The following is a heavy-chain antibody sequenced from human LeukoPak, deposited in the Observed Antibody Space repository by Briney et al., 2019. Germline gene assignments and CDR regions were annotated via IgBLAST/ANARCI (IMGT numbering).Heavy chain of an antibody. D-gene: IGHD1-1*01. Sequence: SETLSLTCAVYGGSFSGYYWGWIRQPPGKGLEWIGEINHSGSTNYNPSLKSRVTISVDTSKNQFSLKLSSVTAADTAVYYCARPNWNNWFDPWGRGTLVTVSS. V-gene: IGHV4-34*01. CDR2: INHSGST. CDR3: ARPNWNNWFDP. J-gene: IGHJ5*02. CDR1: GGSFSGYY.